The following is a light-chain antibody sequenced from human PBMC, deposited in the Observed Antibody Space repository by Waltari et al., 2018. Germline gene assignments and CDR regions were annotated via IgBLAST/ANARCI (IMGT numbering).Light chain of an antibody. Sequence: QSVLTQPHSVSGAPGQTVTISCAGSGSNLGAGYDVHWYQQVPGTAPKLLMNHNTKRPSVVPARFSGSKSCTSASLAITGLQAEDEADYYGQSYDDSLSVGVFGGGTKLTVL. J-gene: IGLJ3*02. CDR2: HNT. V-gene: IGLV1-40*01. CDR1: GSNLGAGYD. CDR3: QSYDDSLSVGV.